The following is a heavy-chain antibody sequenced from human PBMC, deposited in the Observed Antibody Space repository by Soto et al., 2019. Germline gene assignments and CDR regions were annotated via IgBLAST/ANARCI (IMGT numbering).Heavy chain of an antibody. D-gene: IGHD2-2*01. CDR2: ISTYNGNT. V-gene: IGHV1-18*01. CDR3: GRDLYQSVFYYGMDV. J-gene: IGHJ6*02. Sequence: GGSVKVSCKASGYTFTSYGISWVRQAPGQGLEWMGWISTYNGNTNYAQKLQGRVTMTTDTSTSTAYMELRSLRSDDTAVYYCGRDLYQSVFYYGMDVWGQGTTVTVS. CDR1: GYTFTSYG.